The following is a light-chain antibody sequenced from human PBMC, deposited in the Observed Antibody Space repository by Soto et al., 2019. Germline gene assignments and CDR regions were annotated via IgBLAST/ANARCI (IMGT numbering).Light chain of an antibody. Sequence: EIVLTQSPGTLSLSPGQRATLSCRASQSVSSSYLAWYQQKPGQAPRLLIYATSRRATGIPDRFGGSGSGTDFTLTITRLEPEDFAVYYCQQYGSSPRYTFGQGTKLEIK. J-gene: IGKJ2*01. V-gene: IGKV3-20*01. CDR3: QQYGSSPRYT. CDR1: QSVSSSY. CDR2: ATS.